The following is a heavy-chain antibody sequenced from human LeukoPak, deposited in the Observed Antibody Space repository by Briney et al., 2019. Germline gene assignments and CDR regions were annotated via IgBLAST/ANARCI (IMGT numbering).Heavy chain of an antibody. J-gene: IGHJ6*03. CDR1: GGSFSGYY. V-gene: IGHV4-34*01. CDR3: AKSSYCYYMDV. CDR2: INHSGST. Sequence: PSETLSLTCAVYGGSFSGYYWSWIRQPPGKGLEWIGEINHSGSTNYNPSLKSRVTISVDTSKNQFSLKLSAVTAADTAVYYCAKSSYCYYMDVWGKGTTVTVSS.